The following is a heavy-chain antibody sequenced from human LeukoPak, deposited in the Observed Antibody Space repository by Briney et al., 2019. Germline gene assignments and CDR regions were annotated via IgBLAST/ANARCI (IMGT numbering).Heavy chain of an antibody. J-gene: IGHJ4*02. Sequence: PGGSLRLSCAASGFTFSSFAMNWVRQAPGKGLEWVALISYHGSNKYYADSMKGRFTISRDNSKNTLYLELNSLRAEDTAVYYCARAGYTSAWYYFGYWGQGTLVTVSS. V-gene: IGHV3-30-3*01. CDR3: ARAGYTSAWYYFGY. D-gene: IGHD6-13*01. CDR1: GFTFSSFA. CDR2: ISYHGSNK.